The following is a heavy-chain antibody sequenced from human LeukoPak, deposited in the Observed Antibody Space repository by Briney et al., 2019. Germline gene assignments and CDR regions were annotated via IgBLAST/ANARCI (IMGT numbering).Heavy chain of an antibody. D-gene: IGHD3-3*01. CDR3: ARVYYDFWSGYSSGAFDI. V-gene: IGHV3-21*01. J-gene: IGHJ3*02. CDR1: GFSFSKHG. CDR2: ISSSSSYI. Sequence: GGSLRLSCEGSGFSFSKHGLNWVRQAPGKGLEWVSSISSSSSYIYYADSVKGRFTISRDNAKNSLYLQMNSLRAEDTAVYYCARVYYDFWSGYSSGAFDIWGQGTMVTVSS.